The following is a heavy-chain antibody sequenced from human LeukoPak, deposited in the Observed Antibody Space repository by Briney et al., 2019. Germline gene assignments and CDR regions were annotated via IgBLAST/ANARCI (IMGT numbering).Heavy chain of an antibody. CDR1: GGSISSYY. J-gene: IGHJ4*02. Sequence: SETLSLTCTVSGGSISSYYWSWIRQPAGKGLEWIGRIYTSGSTNYNPSLKSRVTISIDTSKNQFSLKLNSVTAADTAVYYCARDRGYSCAFDYWGQGTLATVSS. D-gene: IGHD6-19*01. V-gene: IGHV4-4*07. CDR3: ARDRGYSCAFDY. CDR2: IYTSGST.